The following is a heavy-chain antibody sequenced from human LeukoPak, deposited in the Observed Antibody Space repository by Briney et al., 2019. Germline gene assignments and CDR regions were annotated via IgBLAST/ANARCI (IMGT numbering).Heavy chain of an antibody. V-gene: IGHV3-48*01. CDR3: ARGKPAYGDYLTTFDY. CDR2: ISSSSSTI. Sequence: GGSLRLSCAASGFTFSSYSTNWVRKAPGMGLEWVSYISSSSSTIYYADSVKGRFTISRDNAKNSLYLQMNSLRAEDTAVYYCARGKPAYGDYLTTFDYWGQGTLVTVSS. CDR1: GFTFSSYS. D-gene: IGHD4-17*01. J-gene: IGHJ4*02.